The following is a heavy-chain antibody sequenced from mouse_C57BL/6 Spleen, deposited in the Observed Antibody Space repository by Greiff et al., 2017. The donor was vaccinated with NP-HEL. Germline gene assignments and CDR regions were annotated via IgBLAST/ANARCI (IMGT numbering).Heavy chain of an antibody. CDR3: ASTYGSRHWFAY. Sequence: EVQLQQSGPELVKPGASVKISCKASGYTFTDYYMNWVKQSHGKSLEWIGDINPNNGGTSSNQKFKGKATLTVDKSSSTAYMALRRLTSEDSAVYYCASTYGSRHWFAYWGQGTLVTVSA. V-gene: IGHV1-26*01. J-gene: IGHJ3*01. CDR1: GYTFTDYY. D-gene: IGHD1-1*01. CDR2: INPNNGGT.